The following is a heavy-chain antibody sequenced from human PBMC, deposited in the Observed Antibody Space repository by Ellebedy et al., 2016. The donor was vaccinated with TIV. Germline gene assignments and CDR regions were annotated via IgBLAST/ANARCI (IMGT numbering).Heavy chain of an antibody. J-gene: IGHJ3*02. D-gene: IGHD5-12*01. CDR1: GFTFSSYD. Sequence: GESLKISCAASGFTFSSYDMHWVRQATGKGLEWVSAIGTAGDTYYPGSVKGRFTIPRENAKNYLYLQMNSLRAEDTAVYYCARGEQKVDMYRDDAFDIWGQGTMVTVSS. CDR3: ARGEQKVDMYRDDAFDI. V-gene: IGHV3-13*01. CDR2: IGTAGDT.